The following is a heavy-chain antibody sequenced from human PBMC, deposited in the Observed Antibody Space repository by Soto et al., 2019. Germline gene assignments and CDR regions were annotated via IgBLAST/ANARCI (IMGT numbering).Heavy chain of an antibody. J-gene: IGHJ4*02. V-gene: IGHV4-61*01. CDR2: IYYTGST. D-gene: IGHD3-22*01. Sequence: PSETLSLTCTVSGGSVNTAPYHWSWIRQSPRNGPEWIGNIYYTGSTNYNPSFESRVAISLDTSNNQFSLRLTSLTAADTAVYFCARDHHSYYDTSGYYPYFDFWGQGTLVTVSS. CDR1: GGSVNTAPYH. CDR3: ARDHHSYYDTSGYYPYFDF.